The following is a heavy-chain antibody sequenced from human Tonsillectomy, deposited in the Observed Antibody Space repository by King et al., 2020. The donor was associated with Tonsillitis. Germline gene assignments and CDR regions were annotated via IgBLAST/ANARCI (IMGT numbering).Heavy chain of an antibody. D-gene: IGHD5-12*01. CDR3: AGGGSIVATINWFDP. J-gene: IGHJ5*02. CDR1: GGSISSYY. CDR2: IQHSGTT. V-gene: IGHV4-59*01. Sequence: QLQESGPGLVKPSETLSLTCTVSGGSISSYYWSWIRQPPGKGLEWIGYIQHSGTTNYNPSLKSRGTISVDTSKNQLSLKLSSVTAADTAVYYCAGGGSIVATINWFDPWGQGTLVIVSS.